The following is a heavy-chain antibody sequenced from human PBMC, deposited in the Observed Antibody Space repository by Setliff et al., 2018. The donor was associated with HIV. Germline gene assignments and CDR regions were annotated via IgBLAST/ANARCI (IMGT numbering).Heavy chain of an antibody. CDR2: ISGSGGST. J-gene: IGHJ4*02. D-gene: IGHD4-4*01. Sequence: PGGSLRLSCAASGFTVSRNYMSWVRQAPGKGLEWVSAISGSGGSTYYADSVQGRFTISRDNSKNTLYLQMNSLRAEDTAVYYCAKIGLGRHGCNSFHYWGQGTLVTV. CDR3: AKIGLGRHGCNSFHY. V-gene: IGHV3-23*01. CDR1: GFTVSRNY.